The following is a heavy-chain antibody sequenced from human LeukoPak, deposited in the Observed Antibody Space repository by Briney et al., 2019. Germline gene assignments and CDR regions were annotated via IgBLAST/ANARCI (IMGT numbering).Heavy chain of an antibody. CDR2: MNPNSGNT. D-gene: IGHD3-22*01. CDR1: GYAFTSYD. CDR3: ARDSHPVVVITPNWFDP. J-gene: IGHJ5*02. Sequence: ASVKVSCKASGYAFTSYDINWVRQATGQGLEWMGWMNPNSGNTGYAQKFQGRVTMTRDTSTSTVYMELSGLRSEDTAVYYCARDSHPVVVITPNWFDPWGQGTLVTVSS. V-gene: IGHV1-8*02.